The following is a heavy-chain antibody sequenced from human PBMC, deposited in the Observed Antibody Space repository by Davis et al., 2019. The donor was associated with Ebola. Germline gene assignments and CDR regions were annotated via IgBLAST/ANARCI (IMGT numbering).Heavy chain of an antibody. J-gene: IGHJ4*02. CDR1: GFTFSSYA. CDR2: IYSGGST. V-gene: IGHV3-66*01. Sequence: GESLKISCAASGFTFSSYAMSWVRQAPGKGLEWVSVIYSGGSTYYADSVKGRFTISRDNSKTTLYLQMNSLRAEDTAVYYCARDSATQGGYWGQGTLVTVSS. CDR3: ARDSATQGGY. D-gene: IGHD2-15*01.